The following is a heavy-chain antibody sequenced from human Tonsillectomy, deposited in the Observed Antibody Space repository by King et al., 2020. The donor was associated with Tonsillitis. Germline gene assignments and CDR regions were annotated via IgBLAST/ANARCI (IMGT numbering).Heavy chain of an antibody. CDR1: GFTFSSYW. J-gene: IGHJ3*02. Sequence: VQLVESGGGLVQPGGSLRLSCAASGFTFSSYWMSWVRQAPGKGLEWVANIKQDGRGKYIVDSVKGRFTISRDNAKNSLYLQMNSLRAEDTAVYYCARDTDTPMVTAAFDIWGQGTMVTVSS. CDR2: IKQDGRGK. CDR3: ARDTDTPMVTAAFDI. D-gene: IGHD5-18*01. V-gene: IGHV3-7*03.